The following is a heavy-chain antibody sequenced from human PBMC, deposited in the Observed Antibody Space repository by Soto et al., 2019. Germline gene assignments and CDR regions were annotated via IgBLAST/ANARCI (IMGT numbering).Heavy chain of an antibody. Sequence: QVQLVESGGGVVQPGTSLRLSCAASGFTFSTYGMHWVRQAPGKGLEWVALIWDHGNADSYAVFVKGRFSISRDNSKNTVFLQMSSLRAEDTGVYYCARGPWLVGDITSFDYWGQGTLVTVSS. V-gene: IGHV3-33*01. J-gene: IGHJ4*02. CDR1: GFTFSTYG. CDR2: IWDHGNAD. D-gene: IGHD6-19*01. CDR3: ARGPWLVGDITSFDY.